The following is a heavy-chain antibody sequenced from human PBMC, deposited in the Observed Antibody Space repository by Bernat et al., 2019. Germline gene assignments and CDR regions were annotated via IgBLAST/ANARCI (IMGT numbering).Heavy chain of an antibody. CDR3: ACPDRIDN. Sequence: QVQLVQSGAEAKKPGASVKVSCKASGYSFTSYYVHRVRQAPGQGLEWMGVINPNDGGTTYAQKVQGRVTMTRDTSTSTVYMELRSLRSEDTAVYYCACPDRIDNWGQGTLVIGSS. D-gene: IGHD3-16*02. V-gene: IGHV1-46*01. CDR1: GYSFTSYY. J-gene: IGHJ4*02. CDR2: INPNDGGT.